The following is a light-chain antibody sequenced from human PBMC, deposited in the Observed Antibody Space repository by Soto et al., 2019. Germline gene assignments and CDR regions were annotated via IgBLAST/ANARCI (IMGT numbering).Light chain of an antibody. Sequence: DMQMTQSHSALSSSVGDTFTITCRASQTISSWLAWYQQKPGKAPKLLIYKASSLESGVPSRFSGSGSVTEFTLTISSLQPDDFATYYCQQYNSYSTFGQGTKGDIK. J-gene: IGKJ1*01. CDR2: KAS. CDR3: QQYNSYST. V-gene: IGKV1-5*03. CDR1: QTISSW.